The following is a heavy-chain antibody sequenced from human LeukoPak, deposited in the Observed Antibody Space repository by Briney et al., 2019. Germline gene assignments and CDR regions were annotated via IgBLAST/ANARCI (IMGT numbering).Heavy chain of an antibody. D-gene: IGHD2-15*01. Sequence: SETLSLTCTVSGGSISSYYWSWIRQPPGKGLEWIGYIYYSGNTNYNPSLKSRVTISVDTSKNQFSLKLSSVTAADTAVYYCVRQGSAYYFDFWGQGLLVTVSS. CDR2: IYYSGNT. V-gene: IGHV4-59*01. CDR3: VRQGSAYYFDF. J-gene: IGHJ4*02. CDR1: GGSISSYY.